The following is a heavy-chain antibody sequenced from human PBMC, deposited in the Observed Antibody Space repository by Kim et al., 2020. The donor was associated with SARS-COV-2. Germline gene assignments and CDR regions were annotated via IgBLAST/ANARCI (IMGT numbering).Heavy chain of an antibody. CDR3: ARDNDGAGYAFDI. J-gene: IGHJ3*02. D-gene: IGHD2-8*01. V-gene: IGHV3-21*01. Sequence: YADSVKGRFTISRDNAKNSLYLQMNSLRAEDTAVYFCARDNDGAGYAFDIWGQGTMATVSS.